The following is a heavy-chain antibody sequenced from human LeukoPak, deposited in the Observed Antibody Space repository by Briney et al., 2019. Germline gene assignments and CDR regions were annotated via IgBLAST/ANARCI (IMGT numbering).Heavy chain of an antibody. D-gene: IGHD6-13*01. Sequence: GESLKISCKGCGYSFTSYWIGWVRQMPGKGLEWMGIIYPGDSDTRYSPSFQGQVTISADKSISTAYLQWSSLKASDTAMYYCAKCRAAAGPLVAFDIWGQGTMVTVSS. CDR1: GYSFTSYW. CDR2: IYPGDSDT. CDR3: AKCRAAAGPLVAFDI. J-gene: IGHJ3*02. V-gene: IGHV5-51*01.